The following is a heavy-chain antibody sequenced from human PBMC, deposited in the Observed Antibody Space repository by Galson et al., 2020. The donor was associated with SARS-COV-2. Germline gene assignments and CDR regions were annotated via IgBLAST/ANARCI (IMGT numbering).Heavy chain of an antibody. CDR2: ISSSSSTI. CDR3: ARDGGRYFDC. V-gene: IGHV3-48*02. CDR1: GFSFSSYS. J-gene: IGHJ4*02. Sequence: SCAASGFSFSSYSMNWVRQAPGKGLEWVSYISSSSSTIYYADSVKGRFTISRDNVKNSLHLQMNSLRDEDTAVYFCARDGGRYFDCWGQGTLVTVSS. D-gene: IGHD1-20*01.